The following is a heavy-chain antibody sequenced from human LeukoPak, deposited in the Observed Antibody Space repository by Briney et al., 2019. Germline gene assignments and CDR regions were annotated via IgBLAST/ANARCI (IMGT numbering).Heavy chain of an antibody. CDR1: GYTFTSYA. J-gene: IGHJ6*02. D-gene: IGHD6-19*01. Sequence: GASVKVSCKASGYTFTSYAMHWVRQAPGQRLEWMGWINAGNGNTKYSQKFQGRVTITRDTSASTAYMELSSLRSEDTAVYYCARDGSVWLGHYYYGMDVWGQGTTVTVSS. CDR3: ARDGSVWLGHYYYGMDV. V-gene: IGHV1-3*01. CDR2: INAGNGNT.